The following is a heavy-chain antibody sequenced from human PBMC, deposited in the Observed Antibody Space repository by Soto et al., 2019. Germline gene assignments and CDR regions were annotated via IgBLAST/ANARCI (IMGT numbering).Heavy chain of an antibody. D-gene: IGHD6-13*01. CDR2: IYYTGST. CDR3: ARQKGRGSWSLDH. Sequence: QLQLQESGPGLVKPAETLSLTCTVSGGSISSSDYWWGWIRQPPGKGLEWIGSIYYTGSTYYNPSRKSRGLIAVDTAKNQFCMTLSSVTATDTVVYYCARQKGRGSWSLDHRGQGTLVTVSS. J-gene: IGHJ4*02. V-gene: IGHV4-39*01. CDR1: GGSISSSDYW.